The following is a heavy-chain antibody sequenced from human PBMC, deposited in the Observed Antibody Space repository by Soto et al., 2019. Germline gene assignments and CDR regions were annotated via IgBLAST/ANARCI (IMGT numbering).Heavy chain of an antibody. V-gene: IGHV4-31*03. CDR1: GGSISSGGYY. Sequence: SETLSLTCTVSGGSISSGGYYWSWIRQHPGKGLEWVGYIYYSGSTNYNPSLKSRVTISVDTSKNQFSLKLSSVTAADTAVYYCARGPIVLMVYARGNWFDPWGQGTLVTVSS. D-gene: IGHD2-8*01. J-gene: IGHJ5*02. CDR3: ARGPIVLMVYARGNWFDP. CDR2: IYYSGST.